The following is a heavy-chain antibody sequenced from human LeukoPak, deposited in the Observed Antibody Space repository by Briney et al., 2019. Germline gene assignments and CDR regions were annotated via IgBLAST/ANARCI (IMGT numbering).Heavy chain of an antibody. CDR3: AKERSEVVVAATNY. CDR2: ISGSGGST. Sequence: PGGSLRLSCAASGFTFSSYAMSWVRQAPGEGLEWVSAISGSGGSTYYADSVKGRFTISRDNSKNTLYLQINSLRAEDTAVYYCAKERSEVVVAATNYWGQGTLVTVSS. CDR1: GFTFSSYA. V-gene: IGHV3-23*01. J-gene: IGHJ4*02. D-gene: IGHD2-15*01.